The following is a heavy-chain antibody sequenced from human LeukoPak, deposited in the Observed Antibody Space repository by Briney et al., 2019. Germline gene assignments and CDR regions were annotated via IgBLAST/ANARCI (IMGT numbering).Heavy chain of an antibody. J-gene: IGHJ4*02. V-gene: IGHV1-69*01. CDR1: GGTFSSYA. D-gene: IGHD3-22*01. CDR3: ARGPITTRSHFDY. Sequence: GSSVKVSCKASGGTFSSYAISWVRQAPGQGLEWMGGIIPIFATANYAQKFQGRVTITADESTNTAYMELSSLRSEDTAVYYCARGPITTRSHFDYWGQGTLVTVSS. CDR2: IIPIFATA.